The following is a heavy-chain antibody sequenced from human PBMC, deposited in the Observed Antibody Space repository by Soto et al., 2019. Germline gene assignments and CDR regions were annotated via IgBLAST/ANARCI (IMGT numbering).Heavy chain of an antibody. CDR2: IYDSGST. V-gene: IGHV4-59*01. D-gene: IGHD3-3*01. Sequence: SETLSLTCTVSGGTISSYNWSWIRQPPGKGLEWIGYIYDSGSTNYNPSLKRRVTISVDTYNNTFSLKLSSVTAADTAVYYCARVLTPFNYAGYDFWSGYYKAYLYRMDVWGQGTTVTVSS. J-gene: IGHJ6*02. CDR3: ARVLTPFNYAGYDFWSGYYKAYLYRMDV. CDR1: GGTISSYN.